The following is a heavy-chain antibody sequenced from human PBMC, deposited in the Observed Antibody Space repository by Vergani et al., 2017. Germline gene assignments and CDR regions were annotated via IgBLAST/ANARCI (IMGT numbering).Heavy chain of an antibody. J-gene: IGHJ4*02. CDR3: TADLYLSSGYCCDY. CDR2: FEALADGGRI. CDR1: GFTFSSYA. V-gene: IGHV3-15*04. D-gene: IGHD3-22*01. Sequence: EVQLLESGGGLVQPGGSLRLSCAASGFTFSSYAMSWVRQVPGKGLEWVGRFEALADGGRITYGAPVKGRFSLSRDDSENRFYLHMNSLKVEDTGIYYCTADLYLSSGYCCDYWGPGTLVTVSS.